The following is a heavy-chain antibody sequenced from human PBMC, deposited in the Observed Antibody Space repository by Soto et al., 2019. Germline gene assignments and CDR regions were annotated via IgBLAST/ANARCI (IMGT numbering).Heavy chain of an antibody. J-gene: IGHJ6*02. D-gene: IGHD3-16*01. CDR2: RLSDEYTT. V-gene: IGHV3-30*02. CDR3: ERGEWGPQMHDPAGMDA. Sequence: PGGSLRLSCVGSGFIFRNYDIHWVRQAPGKGLEWLGVRLSDEYTTYYAAALEGRFSINRRNSQSSIYLEITRLRVADGALYFLERGEWGPQMHDPAGMDAWGQGTTVTVSS. CDR1: GFIFRNYD.